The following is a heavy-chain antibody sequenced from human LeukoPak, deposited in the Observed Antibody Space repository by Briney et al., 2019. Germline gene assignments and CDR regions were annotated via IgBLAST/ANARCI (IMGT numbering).Heavy chain of an antibody. CDR2: IKQDGSEK. J-gene: IGHJ4*02. CDR1: GFTFSSYW. CDR3: ARGSIAAAGTYDY. Sequence: GGSLRLSCAASGFTFSSYWMSWVCQAPGKGLEWVANIKQDGSEKYYVDSVKGRFTISRDNAKNSLYLQMNSLRAEDTAVYYCARGSIAAAGTYDYWGQGTLVTISS. V-gene: IGHV3-7*03. D-gene: IGHD6-13*01.